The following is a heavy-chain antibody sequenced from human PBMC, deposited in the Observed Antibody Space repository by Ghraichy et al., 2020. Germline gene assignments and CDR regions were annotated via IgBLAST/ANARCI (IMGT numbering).Heavy chain of an antibody. CDR3: AAPYYYDSSGYNYAGVFDI. Sequence: SETLSLTCTVSGGSISSRSYYWGWFRQPPGKGLEWIGSIYYSGSTFDNPSLRSRVTISVDTSKNHFALTLSSVTAADTAVYYGAAPYYYDSSGYNYAGVFDIWGQGTMVTVSS. CDR1: GGSISSRSYY. CDR2: IYYSGST. V-gene: IGHV4-39*02. J-gene: IGHJ3*02. D-gene: IGHD3-22*01.